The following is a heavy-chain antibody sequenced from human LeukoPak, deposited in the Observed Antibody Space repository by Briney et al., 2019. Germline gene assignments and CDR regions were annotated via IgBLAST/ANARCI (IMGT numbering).Heavy chain of an antibody. V-gene: IGHV3-21*01. CDR1: GFTFSSYS. J-gene: IGHJ4*02. CDR2: ISSSSSYI. CDR3: ARGYSSGWRSRRSYYFDY. D-gene: IGHD6-19*01. Sequence: GGSLRLSCAASGFTFSSYSMNWVRQAPGKGLEWVSSISSSSSYIYYADSVKGRFTISRDNAKNSLYLQMNSLRAEDTAVYYCARGYSSGWRSRRSYYFDYWGQGTLVTVSS.